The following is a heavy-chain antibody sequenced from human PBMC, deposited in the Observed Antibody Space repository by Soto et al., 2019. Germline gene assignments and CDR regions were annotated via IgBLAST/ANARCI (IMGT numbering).Heavy chain of an antibody. CDR3: AHLPWKQLWPRAPVVY. V-gene: IGHV2-5*02. J-gene: IGHJ4*02. Sequence: QITLKESGPTLVKPTQTLTLTCTFSGFSLSTSGVGVGWIRQPPGKALEWLGIIYWDDDKRYSPSLKSRVTITKDTFKYQLVLTMTNMDPVDTATYYCAHLPWKQLWPRAPVVYWGQGTPVTVSS. CDR1: GFSLSTSGVG. D-gene: IGHD5-18*01. CDR2: IYWDDDK.